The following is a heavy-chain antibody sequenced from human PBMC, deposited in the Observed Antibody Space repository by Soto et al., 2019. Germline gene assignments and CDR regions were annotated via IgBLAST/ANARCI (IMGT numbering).Heavy chain of an antibody. V-gene: IGHV1-3*01. Sequence: ASVKVSCKASGYTFTSYAMHWVRQAPGQRLEWMGWINAGNGNTKYSQKFQGRVTITRDTSASTAYMELSSLRSEDTAVYYCARGLETYDSSGYTAGFDPWGQGTLVTASS. D-gene: IGHD3-22*01. CDR1: GYTFTSYA. CDR3: ARGLETYDSSGYTAGFDP. CDR2: INAGNGNT. J-gene: IGHJ5*02.